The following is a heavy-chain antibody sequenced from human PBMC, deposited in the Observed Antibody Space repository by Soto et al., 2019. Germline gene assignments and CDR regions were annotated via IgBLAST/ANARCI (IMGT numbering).Heavy chain of an antibody. CDR3: ARSWLQLREFDY. J-gene: IGHJ4*02. D-gene: IGHD5-12*01. CDR2: IYPGDSDT. CDR1: GYSFTNYW. V-gene: IGHV5-51*01. Sequence: ASVKISCKACGYSFTNYWLGWVRQMPGKGLEWMVIIYPGDSDTRYSPSFQGQVTISADKSTSTAYLQWSSLKASDTAMYYCARSWLQLREFDYWGQGTLVTVSS.